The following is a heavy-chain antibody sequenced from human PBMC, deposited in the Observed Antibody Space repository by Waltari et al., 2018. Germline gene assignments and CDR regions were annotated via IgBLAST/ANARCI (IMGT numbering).Heavy chain of an antibody. Sequence: QVQLVQSGAEVQKHGASVTVSCTASGYTFTGYYIQWVRQAPGQGLEWMGWINPNSGGTNYAQKFQGRVTMTRDTSISTAYMELSRLRSDDTAVYYCARDPLTGVRYFDLWGRGTLVTVSS. D-gene: IGHD7-27*01. J-gene: IGHJ2*01. CDR1: GYTFTGYY. CDR3: ARDPLTGVRYFDL. CDR2: INPNSGGT. V-gene: IGHV1-2*02.